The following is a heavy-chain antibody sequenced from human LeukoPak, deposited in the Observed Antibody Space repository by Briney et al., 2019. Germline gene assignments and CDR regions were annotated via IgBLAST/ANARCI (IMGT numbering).Heavy chain of an antibody. CDR3: ATSGYSSSWFFDY. CDR1: GGSISSYY. CDR2: IYYSGST. V-gene: IGHV4-59*05. Sequence: SETLSLTCTVSGGSISSYYWSWIRQPPGKGLEWIGSIYYSGSTYYNPSLKSRVTISVDTSKNQFSLKLSSVTAADTAVYYCATSGYSSSWFFDYWGQGTLVTVSS. D-gene: IGHD6-13*01. J-gene: IGHJ4*02.